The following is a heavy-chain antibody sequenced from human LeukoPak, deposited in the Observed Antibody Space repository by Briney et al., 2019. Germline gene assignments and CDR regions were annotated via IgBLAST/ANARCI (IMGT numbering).Heavy chain of an antibody. J-gene: IGHJ5*02. Sequence: GGSLRLSCAASGFTFSSYAMHWVRQAPGKGLEWVAVISYDGSNKYYADSVKGRFTISRDNSKNTLYLQTNSLRAEDTAVYYCARARCSSTSCPTWFDPWGQGTLVTVSS. D-gene: IGHD2-2*01. V-gene: IGHV3-30*01. CDR1: GFTFSSYA. CDR2: ISYDGSNK. CDR3: ARARCSSTSCPTWFDP.